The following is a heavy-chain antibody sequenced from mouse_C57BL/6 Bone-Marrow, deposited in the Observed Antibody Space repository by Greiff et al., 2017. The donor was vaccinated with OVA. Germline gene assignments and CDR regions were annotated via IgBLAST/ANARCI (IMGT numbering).Heavy chain of an antibody. Sequence: QVQLQQPGAELVKPGASVKMSCKASGYTFTSYWITWVKQRPGQGLEWIGDIYPGSGSTNYNEKFKSKATLTVDTSSSKAYMQLSSLTSEDSAVYYCARRYYGSGYWYFDVWDTGTTVTVSS. CDR1: GYTFTSYW. J-gene: IGHJ1*03. CDR2: IYPGSGST. CDR3: ARRYYGSGYWYFDV. V-gene: IGHV1-55*01. D-gene: IGHD1-1*01.